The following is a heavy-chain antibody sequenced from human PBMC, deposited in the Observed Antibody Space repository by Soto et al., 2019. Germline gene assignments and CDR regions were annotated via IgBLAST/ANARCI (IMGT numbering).Heavy chain of an antibody. CDR3: ARNRRRQYYYGMAV. CDR1: GYSFANYW. Sequence: DSLKISCLGSGYSFANYWIAWVRQMPGKGLEWVGVIYPGDSGTRYSQSFRGQVTISADKSISHVYLQWSSLKTSDNAMYYCARNRRRQYYYGMAVWGKGTTVTVSS. J-gene: IGHJ6*04. CDR2: IYPGDSGT. D-gene: IGHD3-10*01. V-gene: IGHV5-51*01.